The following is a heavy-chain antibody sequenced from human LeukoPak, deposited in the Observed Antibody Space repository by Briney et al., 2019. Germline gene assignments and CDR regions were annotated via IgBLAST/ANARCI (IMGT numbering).Heavy chain of an antibody. CDR3: ARDAATTDLDY. Sequence: GASVTVSCKASGGTFSSYAISWVRQAPGQGLEWMGRIIPILGIANYAQKFQGRVTITADKSTSTAYMELSSLRSEDTAVYYCARDAATTDLDYWGQGTLVTVSS. D-gene: IGHD1-26*01. CDR2: IIPILGIA. J-gene: IGHJ4*02. V-gene: IGHV1-69*04. CDR1: GGTFSSYA.